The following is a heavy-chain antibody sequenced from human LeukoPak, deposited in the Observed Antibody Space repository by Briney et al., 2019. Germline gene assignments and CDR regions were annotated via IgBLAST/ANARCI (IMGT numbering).Heavy chain of an antibody. V-gene: IGHV1-18*01. CDR1: GYTFTSYG. Sequence: ASVKVSCKASGYTFTSYGNSWVRQAPGQGLEWMGWISAYNGNTNYAQKLQGRVTMTTDTSTSTAYMELRSLRSDDTAVYYCARGGDYVRAHYYYYYMDVWGKGTTVTVSS. D-gene: IGHD4-17*01. J-gene: IGHJ6*03. CDR2: ISAYNGNT. CDR3: ARGGDYVRAHYYYYYMDV.